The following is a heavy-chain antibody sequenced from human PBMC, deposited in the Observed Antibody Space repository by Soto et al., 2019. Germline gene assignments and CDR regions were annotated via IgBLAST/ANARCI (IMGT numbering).Heavy chain of an antibody. D-gene: IGHD3-3*01. J-gene: IGHJ4*02. V-gene: IGHV2-5*01. CDR2: IYWNDDK. CDR1: GFSLSTSGVG. Sequence: SGPTLVNPTQTLTLTWTFSGFSLSTSGVGVGWIRQPTGKALEWLALIYWNDDKRYSPSLKSRLTITKDTSKNQVVLTMTNMDPVDTATYYCAHTPSYYDFWSGYSDYWGQGTLVTVSS. CDR3: AHTPSYYDFWSGYSDY.